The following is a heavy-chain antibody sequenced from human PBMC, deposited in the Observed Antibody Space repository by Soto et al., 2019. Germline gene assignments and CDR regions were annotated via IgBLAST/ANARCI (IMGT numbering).Heavy chain of an antibody. V-gene: IGHV3-21*01. Sequence: EVQLVESGGGVVNPGGSLRLSCAASGFTFSSYSMNWVRQAPGKGLEWVSSISSSSSYIYYADSVKGRFTISRDNAKNSLYLQMNSLRAEDTAVYYCARGISSGIQLWLHYWYFDLWGRGTLVTVSS. D-gene: IGHD5-18*01. CDR2: ISSSSSYI. J-gene: IGHJ2*01. CDR3: ARGISSGIQLWLHYWYFDL. CDR1: GFTFSSYS.